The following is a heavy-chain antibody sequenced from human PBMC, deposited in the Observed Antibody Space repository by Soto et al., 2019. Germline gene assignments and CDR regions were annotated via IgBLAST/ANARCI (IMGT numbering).Heavy chain of an antibody. D-gene: IGHD6-13*01. CDR1: GGSISSYY. V-gene: IGHV4-59*01. Sequence: QVQLQESGPGLVKPSETLSLTCTVSGGSISSYYWSWIRQPPGKGLEWIGYIYYSGSTNYNPSLKSRATISVDRSKNQFSLKLSSVTAADTAVYYCARDSGSSWPGDFDYWGQGTLVTVSS. CDR2: IYYSGST. J-gene: IGHJ4*02. CDR3: ARDSGSSWPGDFDY.